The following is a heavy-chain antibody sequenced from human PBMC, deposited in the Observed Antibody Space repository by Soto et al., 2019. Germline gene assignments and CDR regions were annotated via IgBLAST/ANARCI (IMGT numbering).Heavy chain of an antibody. CDR3: ARDKYYYDSSGYSESFDI. CDR1: GYTFTSYY. D-gene: IGHD3-22*01. J-gene: IGHJ3*02. Sequence: ASVKVSCKASGYTFTSYYMHWVLQAPGQGLEWMGIINPSGGSASYAQKFQGRVTMTRDTSTSTVYMELSSLRSEDTAVYYCARDKYYYDSSGYSESFDIWGQGTMVTVSS. V-gene: IGHV1-46*01. CDR2: INPSGGSA.